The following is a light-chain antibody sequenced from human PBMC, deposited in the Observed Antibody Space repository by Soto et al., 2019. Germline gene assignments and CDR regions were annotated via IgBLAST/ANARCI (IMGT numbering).Light chain of an antibody. CDR3: QQRRSSPPT. Sequence: IQLTQSPSSLSASEGDRVTIICRASQSVSSYLAWFQQRPGKAPKLLIYAASSRQSGVPARFSGSGSGTDFTLTISSLEPEDFAAYYCQQRRSSPPTFGQGTRLEIK. CDR1: QSVSSY. V-gene: IGKV1-39*01. J-gene: IGKJ5*01. CDR2: AAS.